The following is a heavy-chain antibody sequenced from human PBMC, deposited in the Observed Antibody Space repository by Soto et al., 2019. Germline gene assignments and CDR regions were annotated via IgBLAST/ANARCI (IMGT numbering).Heavy chain of an antibody. Sequence: QVQLQQWGAGLLKPSETLSLTCAVYGGSFSGYYWSWIRQPPGKGLEWIGEINHSGSTNYNPSLKSRVTISVDTSKTQFSLKLSSVTAADTAVYYCARGLGGIAPRAPFDPWGQGTLVTVSS. V-gene: IGHV4-34*01. CDR2: INHSGST. J-gene: IGHJ5*02. CDR1: GGSFSGYY. D-gene: IGHD6-13*01. CDR3: ARGLGGIAPRAPFDP.